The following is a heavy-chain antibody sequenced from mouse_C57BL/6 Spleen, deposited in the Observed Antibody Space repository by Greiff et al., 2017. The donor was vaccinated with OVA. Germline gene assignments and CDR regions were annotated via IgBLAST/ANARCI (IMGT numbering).Heavy chain of an antibody. D-gene: IGHD2-3*01. CDR2: INPNNGGT. CDR3: ASGDDGYYDWYFDV. J-gene: IGHJ1*03. CDR1: GYTFTDYY. V-gene: IGHV1-26*01. Sequence: EVQLQQSGPELVKPGASVKISCKASGYTFTDYYMNWVKQSHGKSLEWIGDINPNNGGTSYNQKFKGKATLTVDKSSSTAYMELRSLTSEDSAVYDGASGDDGYYDWYFDVWGTGTTVTVSS.